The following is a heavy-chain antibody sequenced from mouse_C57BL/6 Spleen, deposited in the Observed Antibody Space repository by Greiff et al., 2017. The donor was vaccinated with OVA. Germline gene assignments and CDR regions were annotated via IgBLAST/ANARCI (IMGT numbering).Heavy chain of an antibody. CDR3: ASWFPMDY. D-gene: IGHD2-2*01. Sequence: VKLQQPGAELVKPGASVKLSCKASGYTFTSYWMQWVKQRPGQGLEWIGEIDPSDSYTNYNQKFKGKATLTVDTSSSTAYMQLSSLTSEDSAVYYCASWFPMDYWGQGTSVTVSS. CDR2: IDPSDSYT. V-gene: IGHV1-50*01. CDR1: GYTFTSYW. J-gene: IGHJ4*01.